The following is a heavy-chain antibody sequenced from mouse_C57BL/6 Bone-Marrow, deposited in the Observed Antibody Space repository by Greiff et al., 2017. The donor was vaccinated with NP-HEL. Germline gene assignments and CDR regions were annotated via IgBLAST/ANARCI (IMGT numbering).Heavy chain of an antibody. CDR2: IYPGDGDT. V-gene: IGHV1-82*01. D-gene: IGHD1-1*01. CDR3: ARTIYYYWYFDV. Sequence: QVQLQQSGPELVKPGASVKISCKASGYAFSSSWMNWVKQRPGKGLEWIGRIYPGDGDTNYNGKFKGKATLTADKSSSTAYMQLSSLTSEDSAVYFCARTIYYYWYFDVWGTGTTVTVSS. CDR1: GYAFSSSW. J-gene: IGHJ1*03.